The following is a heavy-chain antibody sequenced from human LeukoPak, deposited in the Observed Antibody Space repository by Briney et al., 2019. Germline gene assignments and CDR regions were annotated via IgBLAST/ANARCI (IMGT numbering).Heavy chain of an antibody. CDR2: IRSKANSYAT. D-gene: IGHD5-24*01. CDR1: GFTFSDSA. CDR3: ANGLVRYFDY. V-gene: IGHV3-73*01. Sequence: GGSLRLSCAASGFTFSDSAMHWVRQASGKGLEWVGRIRSKANSYATAYAASVKGRFTISRDNSKNTLYLQMNSLRAEDTAVYYCANGLVRYFDYWGQGTLVTVSS. J-gene: IGHJ4*02.